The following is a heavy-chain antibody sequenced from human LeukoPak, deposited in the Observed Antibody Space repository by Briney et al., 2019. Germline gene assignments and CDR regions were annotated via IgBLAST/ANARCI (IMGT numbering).Heavy chain of an antibody. CDR3: ARESSSWYRDTFFGGSLYFDY. V-gene: IGHV3-7*03. Sequence: GGSLRLSCAASGFTFSSYWMSWVRQAPGKGGEGVAHINQEGSEKYYVEPVKGRFTISRDNAKNSLYLQMNSLRAEDTAVYYCARESSSWYRDTFFGGSLYFDYWGQGTLVTVSS. CDR2: INQEGSEK. D-gene: IGHD6-13*01. CDR1: GFTFSSYW. J-gene: IGHJ4*02.